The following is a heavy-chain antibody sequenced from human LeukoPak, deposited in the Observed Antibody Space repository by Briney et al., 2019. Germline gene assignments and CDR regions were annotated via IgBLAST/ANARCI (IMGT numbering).Heavy chain of an antibody. Sequence: EASVKVSCKTSGYTFTTYYMHWVRQAPGQGLEWMGIINPSGGSTTYAQKFQGRVTMTRDTSTSTVYMELSSLRSEDTAVYYCARDRAYNDYDYCFDYWGRGTLVTVSS. V-gene: IGHV1-46*01. CDR2: INPSGGST. CDR1: GYTFTTYY. CDR3: ARDRAYNDYDYCFDY. J-gene: IGHJ4*02. D-gene: IGHD5-12*01.